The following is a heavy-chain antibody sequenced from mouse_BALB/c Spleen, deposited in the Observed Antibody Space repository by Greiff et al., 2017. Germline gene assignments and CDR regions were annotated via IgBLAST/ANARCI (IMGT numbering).Heavy chain of an antibody. J-gene: IGHJ1*01. CDR1: GFNIKDSY. V-gene: IGHV14-3*02. CDR3: ARMGLYWYFDV. CDR2: IDPANGNT. D-gene: IGHD4-1*01. Sequence: VQLQQSGAELVKPGASVKLSCTASGFNIKDSYMHWVKQRPEQGLEWIGRIDPANGNTTYDPKFQGKATITADTSSNTAYLQLSSLTSEDTAVYYCARMGLYWYFDVWGAGTTVTVSS.